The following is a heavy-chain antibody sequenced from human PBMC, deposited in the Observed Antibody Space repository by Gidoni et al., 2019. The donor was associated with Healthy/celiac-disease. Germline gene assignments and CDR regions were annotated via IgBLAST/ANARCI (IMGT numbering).Heavy chain of an antibody. V-gene: IGHV4-39*01. Sequence: QLQLQESGPGLVKPSETLSLTCTVSGGSISSSSYYWGWIRQPPGKGLEWIGSIYYNGSTYYNPSLKSRVTISVGTSKNQFSLKLSSVTAADTAVYYCASGTPIVKDIWGQGTMVTVSS. CDR2: IYYNGST. CDR1: GGSISSSSYY. D-gene: IGHD4-4*01. J-gene: IGHJ3*02. CDR3: ASGTPIVKDI.